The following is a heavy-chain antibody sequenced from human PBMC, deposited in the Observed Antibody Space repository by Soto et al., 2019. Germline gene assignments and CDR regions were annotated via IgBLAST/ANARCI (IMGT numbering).Heavy chain of an antibody. CDR1: GGSFSGYY. V-gene: IGHV4-34*01. CDR2: INHSGST. CDR3: ARGVPGYCSGGSCYPHFDY. J-gene: IGHJ4*02. Sequence: SETLSLTCAVYGGSFSGYYWSWIRQPPGKGLEWIGEINHSGSTNYNPSLKSRVTISVDTSKNQFSLKLSSVTAADTAVYYCARGVPGYCSGGSCYPHFDYWGQGTL. D-gene: IGHD2-15*01.